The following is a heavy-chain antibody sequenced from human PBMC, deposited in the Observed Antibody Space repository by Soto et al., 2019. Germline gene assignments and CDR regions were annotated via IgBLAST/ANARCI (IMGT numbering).Heavy chain of an antibody. CDR3: ARDPSRDRHNPLAY. V-gene: IGHV1-69*13. Sequence: ASVKVSCKASGGTFSSYAISWVRQAPGQGLEWMGGIIPIFGTANYAQKFQGRVTITADESTSTAYMELSSLRSEDTAVYYCARDPSRDRHNPLAYWGQGTLVTVSS. CDR1: GGTFSSYA. CDR2: IIPIFGTA. J-gene: IGHJ4*02. D-gene: IGHD1-1*01.